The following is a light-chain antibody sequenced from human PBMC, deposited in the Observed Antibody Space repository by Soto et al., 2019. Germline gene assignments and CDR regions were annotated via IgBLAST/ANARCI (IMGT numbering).Light chain of an antibody. J-gene: IGKJ1*01. CDR1: QSLLYSDGNSY. CDR2: KLS. Sequence: DVVMTQSPLSLPVTLGQPSSITCRTSQSLLYSDGNSYLHWFQQRLGQSPRRLIYKLSNRDSGVPNRVSGSGTGTNVTLEISRVEAEVVGIYYYMQATHWPPWTCGRGTKVEI. CDR3: MQATHWPPWT. V-gene: IGKV2-30*01.